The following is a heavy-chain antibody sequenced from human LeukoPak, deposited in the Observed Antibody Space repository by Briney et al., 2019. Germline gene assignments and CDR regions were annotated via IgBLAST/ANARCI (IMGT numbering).Heavy chain of an antibody. CDR1: GGTFSSYA. D-gene: IGHD5-24*01. Sequence: SVKVSCKASGGTFSSYAISWVRQAPGQGLEWMGGIIPIFGTANYAQKFQGRVTITTDESTSTAYMELSSLRSEDTAVYYCAGGIDGYNLVDYWGQGTLATVSS. V-gene: IGHV1-69*05. J-gene: IGHJ4*02. CDR2: IIPIFGTA. CDR3: AGGIDGYNLVDY.